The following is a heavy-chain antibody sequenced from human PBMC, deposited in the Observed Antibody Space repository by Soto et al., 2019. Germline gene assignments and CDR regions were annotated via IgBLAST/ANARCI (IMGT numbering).Heavy chain of an antibody. CDR1: GFTVSSHA. J-gene: IGHJ3*02. CDR3: AHHVSCSGGSCQYDAFAS. V-gene: IGHV3-23*01. Sequence: EVQVLESGGGLVQPGGSLRLSCEGSGFTVSSHAMTWIRQAPGKGPEWVSTVTADGGTYYADSGKGRFAMSRDTSENTLYLPMNSLGAEDTAAYYCAHHVSCSGGSCQYDAFASRGQGTMVTVSS. CDR2: VTADGGT. D-gene: IGHD2-15*01.